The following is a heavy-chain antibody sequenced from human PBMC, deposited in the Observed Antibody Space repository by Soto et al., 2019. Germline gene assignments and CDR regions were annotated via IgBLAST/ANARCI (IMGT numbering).Heavy chain of an antibody. J-gene: IGHJ5*02. CDR3: AREVGEGYSGHQNWFDP. CDR1: GGSISSGGYY. D-gene: IGHD5-12*01. V-gene: IGHV4-31*03. CDR2: IYYSGST. Sequence: QVQLQESGPGLVKPSQTLSLTCTVSGGSISSGGYYWSWIRQHPGKGLEWIGYIYYSGSTYYNPSRKSRVTISVDTSKNQFSLKLSSVTAADTAVYYCAREVGEGYSGHQNWFDPWGQGTLVTVSS.